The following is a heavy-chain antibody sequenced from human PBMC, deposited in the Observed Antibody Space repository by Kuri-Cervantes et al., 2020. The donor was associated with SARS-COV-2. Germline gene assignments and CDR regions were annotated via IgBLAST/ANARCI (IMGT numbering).Heavy chain of an antibody. CDR2: ISSNGDST. CDR3: VRAYSTGWLVGSYYFDS. CDR1: GFTFSSYG. J-gene: IGHJ4*02. D-gene: IGHD6-19*01. Sequence: GESLKISCAASGFTFSSYGMHWVRQAPGKGLEYVSAISSNGDSTYYADSVKGRFTMSRDNSKNTLYLQMTNLTTEDTAVYYCVRAYSTGWLVGSYYFDSWGQGTLVTVSS. V-gene: IGHV3-64*02.